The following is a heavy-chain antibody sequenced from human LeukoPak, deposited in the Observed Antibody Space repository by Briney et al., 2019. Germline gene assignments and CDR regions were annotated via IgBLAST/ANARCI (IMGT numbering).Heavy chain of an antibody. CDR1: GYTFSGYY. D-gene: IGHD3-22*01. V-gene: IGHV1-2*02. CDR3: ARSYYYDSSGYYYAFDY. CDR2: INPNSGGT. J-gene: IGHJ4*02. Sequence: ASVKVSCKASGYTFSGYYLHWVRLAPGQGLEWMGWINPNSGGTNYAQKFQGRVTMTRDTSITTAYMELSSLRSEDTAVYYCARSYYYDSSGYYYAFDYWGQGTLVTVSS.